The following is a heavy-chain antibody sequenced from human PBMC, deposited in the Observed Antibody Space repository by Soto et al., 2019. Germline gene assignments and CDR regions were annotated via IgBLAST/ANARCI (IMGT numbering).Heavy chain of an antibody. CDR2: IYYSGRT. CDR1: GGSISSGDYY. J-gene: IGHJ4*02. D-gene: IGHD3-22*01. CDR3: ASYDYYDSSGYTF. V-gene: IGHV4-30-4*01. Sequence: SETLSLTCTVSGGSISSGDYYLSWIRQPPGKGLEWIGYIYYSGRTYYNPSLKSRVTISVDTSKNQFSLKLSSVTAADTAVYYCASYDYYDSSGYTFWGQGTLVTVSS.